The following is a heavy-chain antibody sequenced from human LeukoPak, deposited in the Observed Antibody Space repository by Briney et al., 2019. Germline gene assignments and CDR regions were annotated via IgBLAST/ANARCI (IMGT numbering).Heavy chain of an antibody. CDR3: ARGGRFYDFWSGSLVFDI. J-gene: IGHJ3*02. D-gene: IGHD3-3*01. V-gene: IGHV3-7*01. CDR2: IKQDGSEK. Sequence: GGSLRLSCAASGITFNSYWMTWVRQAPGKGLEWVANIKQDGSEKYYLDSVKGRFTISRDNAKNSLYLQMNSLRAEDTAVYYCARGGRFYDFWSGSLVFDIWGQGTMVTVSS. CDR1: GITFNSYW.